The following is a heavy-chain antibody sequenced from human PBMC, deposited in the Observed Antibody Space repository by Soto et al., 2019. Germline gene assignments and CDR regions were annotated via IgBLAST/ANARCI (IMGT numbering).Heavy chain of an antibody. Sequence: PGGSLRLSCAASGFTFSSYGMHWVRQAPGKGLEWVAVISYDGSNKYYADSVKGRFTISRDNSKNTVYLQMNSLRAEDTAVYYCAKDRGWGFMITFGRVSGPPDYWGQGTLVTVSS. CDR2: ISYDGSNK. CDR1: GFTFSSYG. CDR3: AKDRGWGFMITFGRVSGPPDY. J-gene: IGHJ4*02. D-gene: IGHD3-16*01. V-gene: IGHV3-30*18.